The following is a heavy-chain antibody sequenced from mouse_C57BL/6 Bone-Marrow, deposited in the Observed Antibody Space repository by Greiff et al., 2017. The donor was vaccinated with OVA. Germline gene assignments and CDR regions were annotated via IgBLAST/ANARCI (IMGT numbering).Heavy chain of an antibody. CDR2: IHPTSGST. D-gene: IGHD1-1*01. V-gene: IGHV1-64*01. CDR3: AFYGSSGGY. J-gene: IGHJ2*01. Sequence: QVQLQQPGAELVKPGASVKLSCKASGYTFTSYWMHWVKQRPGQGLEWIGMIHPTSGSTNYNEKFKSKVTLTVDKSSSTAYMQLSSLTSEDSAVYYCAFYGSSGGYWCQGTTLTVSS. CDR1: GYTFTSYW.